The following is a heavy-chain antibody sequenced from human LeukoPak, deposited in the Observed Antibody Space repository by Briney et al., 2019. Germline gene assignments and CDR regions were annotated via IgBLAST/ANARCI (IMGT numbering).Heavy chain of an antibody. CDR3: TREMPTTRIDY. D-gene: IGHD5-24*01. CDR1: GASISDGSYY. J-gene: IGHJ4*02. CDR2: IYSSGSA. V-gene: IGHV4-39*07. Sequence: SETRSLTCTVSGASISDGSYYWGWIRQPPGKGLEWIGSIYSSGSAYYSPSLKSRVTMLVDTSKNQFSLKLNSVTAADTAIYYCTREMPTTRIDYWGQGTLVTVSS.